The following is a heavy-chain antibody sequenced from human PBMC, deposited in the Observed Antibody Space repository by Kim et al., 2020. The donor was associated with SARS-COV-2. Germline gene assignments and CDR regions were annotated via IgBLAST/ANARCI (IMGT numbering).Heavy chain of an antibody. Sequence: AQKLQGRVTMTTDTSTSTAYMELRSLRSDDTAVYYCARGPMSIAARPFDYWGQGTLVTVSS. J-gene: IGHJ4*02. CDR3: ARGPMSIAARPFDY. V-gene: IGHV1-18*01. D-gene: IGHD6-6*01.